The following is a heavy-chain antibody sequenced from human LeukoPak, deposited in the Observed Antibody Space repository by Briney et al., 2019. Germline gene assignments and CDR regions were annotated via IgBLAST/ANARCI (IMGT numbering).Heavy chain of an antibody. J-gene: IGHJ4*02. Sequence: GGSLRLSCAASGFTFSTYWMHWVRQAPGKGLVWVSRIKSDGSATTYADFVKGRFTVSRDNAKNTLYLQMSSLRAEDTAMYFCARVGGRGSIGGDCWGQGTLVTVSS. CDR2: IKSDGSAT. V-gene: IGHV3-74*03. CDR1: GFTFSTYW. D-gene: IGHD3-10*01. CDR3: ARVGGRGSIGGDC.